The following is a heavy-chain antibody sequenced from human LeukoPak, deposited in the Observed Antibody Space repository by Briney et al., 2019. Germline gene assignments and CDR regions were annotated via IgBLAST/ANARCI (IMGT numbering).Heavy chain of an antibody. CDR2: IIPIFGTA. CDR1: GGTFSSYA. J-gene: IGHJ3*02. Sequence: ASVKVSCKASGGTFSSYAISWVRQAPGQGLEWMGGIIPIFGTANYAQKFQGRVTITTDESTSTAYMELSSLRSEDTAEYYCARGLSSSIRGYPFDMWAQGTMVTVSS. V-gene: IGHV1-69*05. CDR3: ARGLSSSIRGYPFDM. D-gene: IGHD6-6*01.